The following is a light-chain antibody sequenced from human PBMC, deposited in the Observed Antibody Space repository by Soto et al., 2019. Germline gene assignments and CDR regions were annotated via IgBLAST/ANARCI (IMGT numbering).Light chain of an antibody. CDR1: QSLLHSIGYNY. J-gene: IGKJ1*01. Sequence: DIVMTQSPLSLPVTPGEPASISCMSSQSLLHSIGYNYLDWYLHKPGQSPQLLIYLGSNRASGVPDRFSGSGSGTDFSLTISSLEPEDFAVYYCQQRSHWPRTFGQGTKVDIK. CDR3: QQRSHWPRT. CDR2: LGS. V-gene: IGKV2-28*01.